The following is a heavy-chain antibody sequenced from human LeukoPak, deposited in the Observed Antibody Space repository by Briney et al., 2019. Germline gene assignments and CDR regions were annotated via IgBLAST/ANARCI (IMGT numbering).Heavy chain of an antibody. V-gene: IGHV1-18*01. J-gene: IGHJ4*02. CDR2: ISAYNGNT. CDR3: ARVSRGIAAALPDY. D-gene: IGHD6-13*01. Sequence: XXVRQAPGXXLEWMGWISAYNGNTNYAQKLQGRVTMTTDTSTSTAYMELRSLRSDDTAVYYCARVSRGIAAALPDYWGQGTLVTVSS.